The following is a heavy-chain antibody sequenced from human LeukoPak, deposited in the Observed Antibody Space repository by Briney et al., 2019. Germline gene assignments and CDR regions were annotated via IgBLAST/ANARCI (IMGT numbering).Heavy chain of an antibody. Sequence: GGSLRLSCAASGFTFSSYSMNWVRQAPGKGLEWVSSISSSSSYIYYADSVKGRFTISRDNAKNSLYLQMNSLRAEDTAVYYCASDTAMVTASDYWGQGTLVTVSS. D-gene: IGHD5-18*01. CDR3: ASDTAMVTASDY. CDR2: ISSSSSYI. V-gene: IGHV3-21*01. CDR1: GFTFSSYS. J-gene: IGHJ4*02.